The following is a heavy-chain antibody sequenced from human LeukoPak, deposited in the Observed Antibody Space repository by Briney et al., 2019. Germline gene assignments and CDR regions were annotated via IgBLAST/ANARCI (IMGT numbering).Heavy chain of an antibody. Sequence: GGSLRLSCAASGFTFSNYWMSWVRQAPGKGLEWVSYISSSDTIYYADSVKGRFTISRDNVKKSLYLQMNSLRAEDTAVYYCARDRGDYDGLDYWGQGTLVTVSS. V-gene: IGHV3-11*01. D-gene: IGHD4-17*01. CDR3: ARDRGDYDGLDY. J-gene: IGHJ4*02. CDR2: ISSSDTI. CDR1: GFTFSNYW.